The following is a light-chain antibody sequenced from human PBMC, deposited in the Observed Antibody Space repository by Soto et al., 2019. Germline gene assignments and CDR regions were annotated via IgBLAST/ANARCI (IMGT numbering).Light chain of an antibody. Sequence: DIQMTQSPSSLSASVGDRVTITCRASQSISSYLNWYQQKPGKAPKLLLYAASSLQSRVPSRFSGSGSGTDFTLTISSLQPEDFANYYCQQSYSTPFTFGPGTKVDIK. CDR2: AAS. CDR3: QQSYSTPFT. CDR1: QSISSY. V-gene: IGKV1-39*01. J-gene: IGKJ3*01.